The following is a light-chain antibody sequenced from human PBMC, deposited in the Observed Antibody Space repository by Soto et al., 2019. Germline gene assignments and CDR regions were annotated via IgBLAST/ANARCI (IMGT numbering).Light chain of an antibody. CDR1: QSISRW. Sequence: MTQSPSTLSASVGDRVTITCRASQSISRWLAWYQQKPGQPPRLLLYGASTRATGIPVRFRGSGSGTEFTLTISSLQSEDSAVYYCHQYNSWPRGTFGPGTKVEIK. CDR3: HQYNSWPRGT. V-gene: IGKV3-15*01. J-gene: IGKJ3*01. CDR2: GAS.